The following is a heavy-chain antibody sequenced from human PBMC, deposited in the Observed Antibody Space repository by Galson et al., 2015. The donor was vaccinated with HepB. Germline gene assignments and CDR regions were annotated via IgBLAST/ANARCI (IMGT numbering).Heavy chain of an antibody. CDR2: INPNSGGT. J-gene: IGHJ4*02. D-gene: IGHD5-18*01. CDR1: RYTFTGYY. V-gene: IGHV1-2*02. Sequence: SVKVSCKASRYTFTGYYMHWVRQAPGKGLEWMGWINPNSGGTNYAQKFQGRVTMTRDTSISTAYMELSRLRSDDTAVYYCARDGGYSYGYPFDYWGQGTLVTVSS. CDR3: ARDGGYSYGYPFDY.